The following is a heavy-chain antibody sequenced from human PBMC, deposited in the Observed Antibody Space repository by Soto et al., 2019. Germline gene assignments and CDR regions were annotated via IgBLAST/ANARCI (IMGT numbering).Heavy chain of an antibody. Sequence: EVQLVESGGGLVQPGGSLRLSCAASGFTFSSYSMNWVRQAPGKGLEWVSYISSSSSIIYYAVSVKGRFTISRDNAKNSLYLPMNSLRAEDTAVYYCAGHPGRIAEIGWFAPWGQGTLVTVSS. D-gene: IGHD6-13*01. V-gene: IGHV3-48*01. CDR1: GFTFSSYS. J-gene: IGHJ5*02. CDR3: AGHPGRIAEIGWFAP. CDR2: ISSSSSII.